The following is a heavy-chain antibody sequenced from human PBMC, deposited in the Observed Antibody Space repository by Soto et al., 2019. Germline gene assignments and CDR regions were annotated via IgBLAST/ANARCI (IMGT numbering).Heavy chain of an antibody. Sequence: EVQLVESGGGLVQPGRSLRLSCVGSGFDFDDYAMHWVRQAPGKGLEWVSGISWNTGSIGYADSVKGRFTISRDNIKNSLYLQMNSVTTEDTALYYCAKTDYYDRRGLGSHWGQGVLVTVSS. CDR3: AKTDYYDRRGLGSH. V-gene: IGHV3-9*01. CDR2: ISWNTGSI. D-gene: IGHD3-22*01. CDR1: GFDFDDYA. J-gene: IGHJ4*02.